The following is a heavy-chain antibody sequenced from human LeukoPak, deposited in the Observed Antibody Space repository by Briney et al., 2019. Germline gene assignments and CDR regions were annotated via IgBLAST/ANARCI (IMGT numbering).Heavy chain of an antibody. CDR1: GGSISSGDYY. J-gene: IGHJ4*02. Sequence: PSETLSLTCTVSGGSISSGDYYWSWIRQPPGKGLEWIGYTYYSGSTYYNPSLKSRVTISVDTSKNQFSLKLSSVTAADTAVYYCARGKGLENYFDYWGQGTLVTVSS. D-gene: IGHD6-19*01. CDR3: ARGKGLENYFDY. V-gene: IGHV4-30-4*01. CDR2: TYYSGST.